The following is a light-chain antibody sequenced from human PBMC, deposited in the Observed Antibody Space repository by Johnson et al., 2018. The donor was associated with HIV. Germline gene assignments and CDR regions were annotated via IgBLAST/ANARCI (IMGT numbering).Light chain of an antibody. CDR1: SSNIGNMY. J-gene: IGLJ1*01. CDR3: GTWDSSLSAGV. CDR2: DNN. Sequence: QSVLTQPPSVSAAPGQKVTISCSGSSSNIGNMYVSWYQQLPGTAPKLLIYDNNKRPSGTPDRFSGSKSGTSATLGITGLQTVDEADYYCGTWDSSLSAGVFGTGTKVTVL. V-gene: IGLV1-51*01.